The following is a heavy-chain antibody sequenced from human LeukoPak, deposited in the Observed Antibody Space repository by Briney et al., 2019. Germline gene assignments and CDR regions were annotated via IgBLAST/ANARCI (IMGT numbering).Heavy chain of an antibody. CDR3: ARDRVVVVAATRGNWFDP. D-gene: IGHD2-15*01. CDR1: GGSISSYY. V-gene: IGHV4-4*07. J-gene: IGHJ5*02. CDR2: IYTSGST. Sequence: TLSLTCTVSGGSISSYYWSWIRQPAGKGLEWIGRIYTSGSTNYNPSLKSRVTMSVDTSKNQFSLKLSSVTAADTAVYYCARDRVVVVAATRGNWFDPWGQGTLVTVSS.